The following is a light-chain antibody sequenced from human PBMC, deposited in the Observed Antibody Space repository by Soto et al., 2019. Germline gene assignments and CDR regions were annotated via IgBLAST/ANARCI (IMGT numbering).Light chain of an antibody. Sequence: DIQMTQSPSSLSASVGDRVTITCRASQSISRNLNWYQHKPGKAPKLLIYAASNLQNGVPSRFRGGGSGTEFTLSINSLQPEDFGTYYCQQSFTTASITFGRGHDWKLN. CDR3: QQSFTTASIT. J-gene: IGKJ5*01. CDR2: AAS. CDR1: QSISRN. V-gene: IGKV1-39*01.